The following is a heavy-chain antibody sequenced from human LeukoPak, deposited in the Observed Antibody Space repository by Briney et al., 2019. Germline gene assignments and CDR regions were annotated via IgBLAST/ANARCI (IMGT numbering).Heavy chain of an antibody. CDR1: GFTFSNYA. V-gene: IGHV3-23*01. Sequence: GGSLRLSCVASGFTFSNYAMNWVRQAPGKGLEWVSVISDSGGSTCYTDSVKGRFTISRDNSKNTLYLQMNSLRAEDTAVYYCAKGLIVLMVFGTGFDPWGQGTLVTVSS. CDR3: AKGLIVLMVFGTGFDP. CDR2: ISDSGGST. J-gene: IGHJ5*02. D-gene: IGHD2-8*01.